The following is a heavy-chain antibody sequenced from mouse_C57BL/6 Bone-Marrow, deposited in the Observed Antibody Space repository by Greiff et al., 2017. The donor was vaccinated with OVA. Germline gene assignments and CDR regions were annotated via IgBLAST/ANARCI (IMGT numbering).Heavy chain of an antibody. Sequence: VQLPPSGAALVKPGSSVELSCKASGYAFSSYWMNWVKQRPGKGLEWIGQIYPGDGDTNYNGKFKGKATLTADKSSSTAYMQLSSLTSEDSAVYFCARGYFWGQGTTLTVSS. J-gene: IGHJ2*01. V-gene: IGHV1-80*01. CDR1: GYAFSSYW. CDR2: IYPGDGDT. CDR3: ARGYF.